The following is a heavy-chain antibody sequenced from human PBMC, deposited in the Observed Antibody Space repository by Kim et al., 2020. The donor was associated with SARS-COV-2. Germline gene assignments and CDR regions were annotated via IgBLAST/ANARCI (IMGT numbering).Heavy chain of an antibody. D-gene: IGHD4-4*01. CDR2: IRHIEGDN. Sequence: GGSLRLSCATSGFTFRSYGMHWVRQAPGKGLEWVAVIRHIEGDNDYADSVKGRFTISRDNSKNTVYLQMNSLRVEDTAVYYCVTYSNRYYHADDDFQYRGRGPLVTV. V-gene: IGHV3-33*08. CDR1: GFTFRSYG. J-gene: IGHJ4*02. CDR3: VTYSNRYYHADDDFQY.